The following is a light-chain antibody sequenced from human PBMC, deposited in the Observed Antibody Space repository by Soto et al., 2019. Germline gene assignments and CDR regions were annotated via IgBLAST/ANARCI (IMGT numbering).Light chain of an antibody. CDR3: AAWDDSLNGPA. CDR2: DTN. V-gene: IGLV1-44*01. J-gene: IGLJ2*01. Sequence: QSVLTQPPSASGTPGQRVTVSCSGTYSNIGINDVHWYRQLSGTAPQILIYDTNHRATGVPDRFSGSRSGTSASLVISGLQSEDEADYHCAAWDDSLNGPAFGGGTKLTVL. CDR1: YSNIGIND.